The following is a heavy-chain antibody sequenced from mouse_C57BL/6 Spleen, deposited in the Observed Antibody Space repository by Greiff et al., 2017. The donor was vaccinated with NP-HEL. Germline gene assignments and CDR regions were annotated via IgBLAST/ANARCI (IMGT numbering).Heavy chain of an antibody. J-gene: IGHJ1*03. D-gene: IGHD4-1*01. Sequence: QVQLQQSGAELVRPGASVKLSCKASGYTFTDYYINWVKQRPGQGLEWIARIYPGSGNTYYNEKFKGKATLTAEKSSSTAYMQLSSLTSEDSAVYFCARNWDEYFDVWGTGTTVTVSS. V-gene: IGHV1-76*01. CDR3: ARNWDEYFDV. CDR1: GYTFTDYY. CDR2: IYPGSGNT.